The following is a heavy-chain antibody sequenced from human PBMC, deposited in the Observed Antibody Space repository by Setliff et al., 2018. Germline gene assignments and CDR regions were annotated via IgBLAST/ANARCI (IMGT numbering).Heavy chain of an antibody. D-gene: IGHD3-22*01. CDR2: IYSSGST. CDR3: ARESRYYYDNLGTLDY. J-gene: IGHJ4*02. Sequence: PSETLSLTCAVSAYSIRSDYYWSWIRQPPGKGLEWIGYIYSSGSTYYNPSLKSRVSISVDTSKNQFSLKLSSVTAADTAVYYCARESRYYYDNLGTLDYWGQGTLVTVSS. V-gene: IGHV4-30-4*08. CDR1: AYSIRSDYY.